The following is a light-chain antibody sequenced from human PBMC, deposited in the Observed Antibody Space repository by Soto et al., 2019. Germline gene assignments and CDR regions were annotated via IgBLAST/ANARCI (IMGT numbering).Light chain of an antibody. CDR2: GAS. J-gene: IGKJ1*01. CDR3: QQRDNWPPTWT. CDR1: QSVGSY. Sequence: EIVMTQSPATLSVSPGERATLSCRASQSVGSYLAWYQQTPDQAPRLLIHGASNRAAGIPARFSGSGSGADFTLTISSLEPEDFAVYYCQQRDNWPPTWTFGQGTKGDIK. V-gene: IGKV3-11*01.